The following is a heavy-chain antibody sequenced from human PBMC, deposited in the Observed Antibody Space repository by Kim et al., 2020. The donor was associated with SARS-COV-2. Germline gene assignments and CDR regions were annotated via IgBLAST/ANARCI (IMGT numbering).Heavy chain of an antibody. V-gene: IGHV3-74*01. Sequence: GGSLRLSCAASGFTFSSYWMHWVRQAPGKGLVWVSRINSDGSSTSYADSVKGRFTISRDNAKNTLYLQMNSLRADDAAVYYCAREPVYSSSWYYYYYGMDVWGQGTTVTVSS. D-gene: IGHD6-13*01. CDR3: AREPVYSSSWYYYYYGMDV. CDR2: INSDGSST. CDR1: GFTFSSYW. J-gene: IGHJ6*02.